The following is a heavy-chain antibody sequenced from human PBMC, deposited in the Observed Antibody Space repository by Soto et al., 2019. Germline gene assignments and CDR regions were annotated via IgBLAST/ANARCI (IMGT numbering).Heavy chain of an antibody. J-gene: IGHJ6*02. D-gene: IGHD6-13*01. V-gene: IGHV1-24*01. CDR2: FDPEDGET. CDR3: ATAPRAGTGYYYYGMDV. CDR1: GYTLTELS. Sequence: ASVKVSCKVSGYTLTELSMHWVRHAPGKGLEWMGGFDPEDGETIYAQKFQGRVTMTEDTSTDTAYMELSSLRSEDTAVYYCATAPRAGTGYYYYGMDVWGQGTTVTVSS.